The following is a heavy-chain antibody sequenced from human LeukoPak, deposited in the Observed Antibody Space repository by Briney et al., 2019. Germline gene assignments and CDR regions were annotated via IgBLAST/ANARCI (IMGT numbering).Heavy chain of an antibody. J-gene: IGHJ3*01. D-gene: IGHD5-12*01. CDR1: GYTLIELS. Sequence: ASVKVSCKVSGYTLIELSMYWVRQAPGKGLEWMGGLDPEDGETIYAQKFQGRVTMTEDTSTDTAYMELSSLRSEDTAVYYCATETLFYSGLNAFDVWGQGTMVTVSS. V-gene: IGHV1-24*01. CDR2: LDPEDGET. CDR3: ATETLFYSGLNAFDV.